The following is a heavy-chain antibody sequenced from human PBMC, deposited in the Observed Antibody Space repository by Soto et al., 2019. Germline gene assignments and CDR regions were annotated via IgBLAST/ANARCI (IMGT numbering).Heavy chain of an antibody. CDR2: TYYRSKWYN. CDR1: GDSVSSNSAA. J-gene: IGHJ5*02. V-gene: IGHV6-1*01. CDR3: AGEKYSSGWYGRGLNWFDP. D-gene: IGHD6-19*01. Sequence: PSQTLSLTCVISGDSVSSNSAAWNWIRQSPSRGLEWLGRTYYRSKWYNDYAVSVKSRITINPDTSKNQFSLQLNSVTPEDTAVYYCAGEKYSSGWYGRGLNWFDPWGQGTLVTVSS.